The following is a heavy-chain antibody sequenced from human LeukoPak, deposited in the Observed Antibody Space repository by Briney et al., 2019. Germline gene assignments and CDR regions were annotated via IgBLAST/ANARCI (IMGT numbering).Heavy chain of an antibody. CDR2: IKQDGSEE. Sequence: GGSLRLSCAPSGFTFSSYWMSWVRQAPGKGLEWVANIKQDGSEEYYVDSVKGRFTISRDNGKNSLYLQMNSLRAEDTAVHYCARKAYGLDVWGKGTTVTVSS. CDR3: ARKAYGLDV. CDR1: GFTFSSYW. V-gene: IGHV3-7*03. J-gene: IGHJ6*04.